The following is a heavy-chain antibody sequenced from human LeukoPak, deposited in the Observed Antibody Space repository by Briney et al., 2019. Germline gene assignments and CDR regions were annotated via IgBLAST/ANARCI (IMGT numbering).Heavy chain of an antibody. CDR2: IIPIFGTA. Sequence: ASVKVSCKASGGTFSSYAISWVRQAPGQGLEWMGGIIPIFGTANYAQKFQGRVTITADKSTSTAYMELSSLRSEDTAVYYCATETYYYDSNGYYYFDYWGQGTLVTVSS. J-gene: IGHJ4*02. CDR3: ATETYYYDSNGYYYFDY. V-gene: IGHV1-69*06. CDR1: GGTFSSYA. D-gene: IGHD3-22*01.